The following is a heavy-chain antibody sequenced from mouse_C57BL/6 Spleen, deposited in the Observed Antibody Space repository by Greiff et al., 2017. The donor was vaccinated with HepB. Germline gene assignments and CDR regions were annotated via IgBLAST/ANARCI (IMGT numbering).Heavy chain of an antibody. D-gene: IGHD2-1*01. CDR3: ASSPYGNHEDWFAY. J-gene: IGHJ3*01. V-gene: IGHV5-4*03. CDR1: GFTFSSYA. CDR2: ISDGGSYT. Sequence: EVKLVESGGGLVKPGGSLKLSCAASGFTFSSYAISWVRQTPEKRLEWVATISDGGSYTYYPDNVKGRFTISRDNAKNNLYLQMSHLKSEDTAMYYCASSPYGNHEDWFAYWGQGTLVTVSA.